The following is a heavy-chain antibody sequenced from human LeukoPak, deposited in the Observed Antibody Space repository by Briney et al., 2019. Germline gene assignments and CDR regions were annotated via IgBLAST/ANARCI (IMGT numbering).Heavy chain of an antibody. Sequence: GGSLRLSCAASGFTFSSYSMNWVRQAPGKGLEWVSSISSSSSYIYYADSVKGRFTISRDNAKNTLYLQMNSLRAEDTAVYYCARERSVTYYYDSSGSFDYWGQGTLVTVSS. J-gene: IGHJ4*02. V-gene: IGHV3-21*01. CDR2: ISSSSSYI. CDR3: ARERSVTYYYDSSGSFDY. CDR1: GFTFSSYS. D-gene: IGHD3-22*01.